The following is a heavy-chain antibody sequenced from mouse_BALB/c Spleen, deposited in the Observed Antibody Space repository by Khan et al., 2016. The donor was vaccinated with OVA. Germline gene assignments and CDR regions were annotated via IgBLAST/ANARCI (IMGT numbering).Heavy chain of an antibody. J-gene: IGHJ2*01. CDR2: IYPGNSDT. D-gene: IGHD2-1*01. V-gene: IGHV1-5*01. CDR1: GYTFANYW. CDR3: ARNGFGNYEIWDY. Sequence: VQLQQSGTVLARPGASVRMSCKASGYTFANYWMHWVKQRPGQGLEWIGTIYPGNSDTNYNQKFSGKAKLTAVTYTSTAYMELSSLTNEDSAVYYCARNGFGNYEIWDYWGQGTTLTVSS.